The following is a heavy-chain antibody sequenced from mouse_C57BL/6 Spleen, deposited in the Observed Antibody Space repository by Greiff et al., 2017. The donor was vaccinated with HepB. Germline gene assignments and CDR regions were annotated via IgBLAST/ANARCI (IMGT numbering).Heavy chain of an antibody. V-gene: IGHV5-6*02. Sequence: DVMLVESGGDLVKPGGSLKLSCAASGFTFSSYGMSWVRQTPDKRLEWVATISSGGSYTYYPDSVKGRFTISRDNAKNTLYLQMSSLKSEDTAMYYCERQDSSGPWFAYWGQGTLVTVSA. CDR1: GFTFSSYG. CDR2: ISSGGSYT. D-gene: IGHD3-2*02. J-gene: IGHJ3*01. CDR3: ERQDSSGPWFAY.